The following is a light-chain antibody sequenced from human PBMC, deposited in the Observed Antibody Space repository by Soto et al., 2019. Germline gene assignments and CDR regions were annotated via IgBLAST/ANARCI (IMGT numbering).Light chain of an antibody. CDR1: QIISSY. Sequence: DIQMTQSPSSLSASVGDRVTITCRARQIISSYLNWYQQKPGKAPKLLIYAASSLQSGVPSRFSGSGSGTDFTLTISRLEPEDFAVYSCQQYGTSPITFGQGTRLEIK. J-gene: IGKJ5*01. V-gene: IGKV1-39*01. CDR2: AAS. CDR3: QQYGTSPIT.